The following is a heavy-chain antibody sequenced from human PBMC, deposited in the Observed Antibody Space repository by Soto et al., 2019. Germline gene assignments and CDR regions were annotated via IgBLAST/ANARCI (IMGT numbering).Heavy chain of an antibody. CDR1: GFTFSSYS. Sequence: GGSLRLSCAASGFTFSSYSMNWVRQAPGKRLEWVSYISSSSSTIYYADSVKGRFTISRDNAKNSLYLQMNSLRDEDTAVYYCARDRSSIMIFGVVQQNLFAYWGQGTLVTVSS. J-gene: IGHJ4*02. CDR3: ARDRSSIMIFGVVQQNLFAY. D-gene: IGHD3-3*01. V-gene: IGHV3-48*02. CDR2: ISSSSSTI.